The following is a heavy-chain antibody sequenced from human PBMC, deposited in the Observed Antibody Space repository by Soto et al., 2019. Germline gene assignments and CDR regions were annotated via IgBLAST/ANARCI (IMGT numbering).Heavy chain of an antibody. CDR3: ARVGQETSTYFGF. CDR2: IIPMFDTA. J-gene: IGHJ4*02. V-gene: IGHV1-69*14. Sequence: QVQLVQSGADVKKPGSSVKVSCKASGDTFSNYPFTWVRQAPGQGLEWMGGIIPMFDTANYAQKFQGRLTITADKSTSTAYMELRSLTSDDTAVYYCARVGQETSTYFGFWGQGTLVTASS. CDR1: GDTFSNYP. D-gene: IGHD2-2*01.